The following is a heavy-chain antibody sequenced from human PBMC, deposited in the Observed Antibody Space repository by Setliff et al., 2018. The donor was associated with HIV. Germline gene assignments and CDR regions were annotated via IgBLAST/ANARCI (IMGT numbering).Heavy chain of an antibody. V-gene: IGHV4-38-2*02. D-gene: IGHD3-10*02. J-gene: IGHJ1*01. CDR1: GYSISSGYY. Sequence: PSETLSLTCAVSGYSISSGYYWGWIRQPPGKGLEWIGSIYHSGSTYYNPSLKSRVTISVDTSKNQFSLKLSSVTAADTAVYYCARESPSMSLDAWGQGTLVTVSS. CDR2: IYHSGST. CDR3: ARESPSMSLDA.